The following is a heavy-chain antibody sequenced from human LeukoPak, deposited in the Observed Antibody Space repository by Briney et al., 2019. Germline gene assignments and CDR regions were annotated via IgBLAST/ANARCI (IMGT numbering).Heavy chain of an antibody. D-gene: IGHD6-13*01. J-gene: IGHJ3*02. CDR2: ISYDGSNK. CDR1: GFTFSGYG. Sequence: GGSLRLSCAASGFTFSGYGIHWVRQAPGKGLEWVAIISYDGSNKYYADSVKGRFTISRDNSKNTLYLQMNSLRAEDTAVYYCAKDFLYSSSWAHDAFDIWGQGTMVTVSS. V-gene: IGHV3-30*18. CDR3: AKDFLYSSSWAHDAFDI.